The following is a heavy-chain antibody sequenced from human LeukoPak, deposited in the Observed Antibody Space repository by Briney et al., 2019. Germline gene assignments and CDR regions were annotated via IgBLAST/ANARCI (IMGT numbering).Heavy chain of an antibody. Sequence: GASVKVSCKASGYTFTAYYIHWVRQAPGQGLEWMGWINTNNGGTKYAQEFQGRVTMTRDTSISTAYMELSRLRSDDTALYYCARDEDASSDNAFDIWGQGTMVTVS. CDR2: INTNNGGT. CDR3: ARDEDASSDNAFDI. J-gene: IGHJ3*02. V-gene: IGHV1-2*02. D-gene: IGHD3-22*01. CDR1: GYTFTAYY.